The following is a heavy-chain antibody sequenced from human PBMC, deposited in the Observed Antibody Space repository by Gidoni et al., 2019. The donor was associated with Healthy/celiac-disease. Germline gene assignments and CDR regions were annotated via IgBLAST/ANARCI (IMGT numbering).Heavy chain of an antibody. CDR3: ARHPHIVVVPAAIQGWFDP. J-gene: IGHJ5*02. Sequence: QLQLQESGPGLVKPSETLSLTCTVSGGSISSSSYYWGWIRQPPGKGLEWIGSIYYSGSTYYNPSLKSRVTISVDTSKNQFSLKLSSVTAADTTVYYCARHPHIVVVPAAIQGWFDPWGQGTLVTVSS. CDR2: IYYSGST. V-gene: IGHV4-39*01. D-gene: IGHD2-2*01. CDR1: GGSISSSSYY.